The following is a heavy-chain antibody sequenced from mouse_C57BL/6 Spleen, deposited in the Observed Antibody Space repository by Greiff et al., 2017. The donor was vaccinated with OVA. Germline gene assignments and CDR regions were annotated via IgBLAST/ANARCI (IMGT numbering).Heavy chain of an antibody. J-gene: IGHJ3*01. CDR2: IYPGDGDT. Sequence: VKLQESGAELVKPGASVKISCKASGYAFSSYWMNWVKQRPGTGLEWIGQIYPGDGDTNYNGKFKGKATLTADKSSSTAYMQLSSLTSEDAAVYFCARGAEGPWFAYWGQGTLVTVSA. CDR3: ARGAEGPWFAY. V-gene: IGHV1-80*01. D-gene: IGHD3-3*01. CDR1: GYAFSSYW.